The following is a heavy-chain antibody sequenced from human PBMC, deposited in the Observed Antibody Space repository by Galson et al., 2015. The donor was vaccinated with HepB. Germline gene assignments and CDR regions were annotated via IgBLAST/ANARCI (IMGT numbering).Heavy chain of an antibody. CDR3: ARGIAVATENY. J-gene: IGHJ4*02. CDR2: INAGNGNT. V-gene: IGHV1-3*01. Sequence: SVKVSCKASGYTFTSYAMHWVRQAPGQRLEWMGSINAGNGNTKYSQKFQGRVTITRDTSASTAYMELSSLRSEDTAVYYCARGIAVATENYWGQGTLVTVSS. D-gene: IGHD6-19*01. CDR1: GYTFTSYA.